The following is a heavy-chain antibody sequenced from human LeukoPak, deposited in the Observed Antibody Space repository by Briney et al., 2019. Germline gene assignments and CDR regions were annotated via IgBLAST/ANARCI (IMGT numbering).Heavy chain of an antibody. J-gene: IGHJ4*02. CDR3: AKDPGRALPSPGY. CDR1: GFTFSTYA. Sequence: PGGSLRLSCAASGFTFSTYAMSWVRQAPGKGLEWVSTITGGGGSTYYADSVKGRFTISRDNSKNTLYLQMNSLSAEDTAVYYCAKDPGRALPSPGYWGQGTLVTVSS. V-gene: IGHV3-23*01. CDR2: ITGGGGST.